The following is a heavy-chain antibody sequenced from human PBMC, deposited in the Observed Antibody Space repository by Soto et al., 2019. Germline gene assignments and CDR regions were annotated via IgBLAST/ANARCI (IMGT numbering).Heavy chain of an antibody. CDR1: GGSISSYY. V-gene: IGHV4-59*01. Sequence: GPGPDRTSETLSLTCTVSGGSISSYYWSWIRQPPGKGLEWIGYIYYSGSTNYNPSLKSRVTISVDTSKNQFSLKLSSVTAADTAVYYCARAWVAAAAVWFDPWGQGTLVTVSS. J-gene: IGHJ5*02. CDR2: IYYSGST. D-gene: IGHD6-13*01. CDR3: ARAWVAAAAVWFDP.